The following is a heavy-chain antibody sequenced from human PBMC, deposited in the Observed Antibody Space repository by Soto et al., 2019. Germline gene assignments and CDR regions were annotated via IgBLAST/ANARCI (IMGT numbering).Heavy chain of an antibody. CDR2: IYYSGST. V-gene: IGHV4-39*01. J-gene: IGHJ4*02. Sequence: TSETLSLTCTVSGGSISSSSYYWGWIRQPPGKGLEWIGSIYYSGSTYYNPSLKSRVTISVDTSKNQFSLKLSSVTAADTAVYYCARHEGDDILTGYPLDYWGQGTLVTVS. D-gene: IGHD3-9*01. CDR3: ARHEGDDILTGYPLDY. CDR1: GGSISSSSYY.